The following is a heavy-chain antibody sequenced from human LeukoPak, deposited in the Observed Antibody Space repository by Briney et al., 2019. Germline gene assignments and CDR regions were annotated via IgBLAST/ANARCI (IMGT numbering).Heavy chain of an antibody. Sequence: ASVKVSCKASGYTFTSYGISWVRQAPGQGLEWMRWISAYNGNTNYAQKLQGRVTMTTDTSTSTAYMELRSLRSDDTAVYYCARETMVRGVIITYFDYWGQGTLVTVSS. CDR1: GYTFTSYG. CDR3: ARETMVRGVIITYFDY. J-gene: IGHJ4*02. V-gene: IGHV1-18*04. CDR2: ISAYNGNT. D-gene: IGHD3-10*01.